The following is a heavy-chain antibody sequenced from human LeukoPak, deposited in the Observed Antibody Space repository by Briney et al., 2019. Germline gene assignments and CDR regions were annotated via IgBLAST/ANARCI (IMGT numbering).Heavy chain of an antibody. D-gene: IGHD5-24*01. Sequence: GGSLILSCAASGFTVSSNYMSWVRQAPGKGLEWVSVIYSGGSTYYADSVKGRFTISRDNSKNTLYLQMNSLRAEDTAVYYCAREMATINSDAFDIWGQGTMVTVSS. CDR3: AREMATINSDAFDI. J-gene: IGHJ3*02. V-gene: IGHV3-66*01. CDR2: IYSGGST. CDR1: GFTVSSNY.